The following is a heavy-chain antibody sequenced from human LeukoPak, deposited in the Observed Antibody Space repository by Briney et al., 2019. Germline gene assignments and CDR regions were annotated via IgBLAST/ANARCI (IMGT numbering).Heavy chain of an antibody. CDR2: ISYDGSNK. CDR1: GFTFSSYG. Sequence: GGSLRLSCAASGFTFSSYGMHWVRQAPGKGLEWVAVISYDGSNKYYADSVKGRFTISRDNSKNTLYLQMNSLRAEDTAVYYCASHYGDGLEDAFDIWGQGTMVTVSS. V-gene: IGHV3-30*03. J-gene: IGHJ3*02. D-gene: IGHD4-17*01. CDR3: ASHYGDGLEDAFDI.